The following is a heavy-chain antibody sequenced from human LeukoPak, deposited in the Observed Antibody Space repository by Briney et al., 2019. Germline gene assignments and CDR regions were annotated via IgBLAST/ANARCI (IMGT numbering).Heavy chain of an antibody. CDR2: ISGDGGST. D-gene: IGHD6-19*01. Sequence: GGSLRLSCAASGFTFDDYAMHWVRRAPGKGLEWVSLISGDGGSTYYADSVKGRFTISRDNSKNSLYLQMNSLRTEDTALYYCAKDQGSSGWYEVDYWGQGTLVTVSS. J-gene: IGHJ4*02. V-gene: IGHV3-43*02. CDR1: GFTFDDYA. CDR3: AKDQGSSGWYEVDY.